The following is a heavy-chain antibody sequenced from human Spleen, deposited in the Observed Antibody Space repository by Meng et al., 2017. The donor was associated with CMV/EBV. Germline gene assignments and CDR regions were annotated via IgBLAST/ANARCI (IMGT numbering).Heavy chain of an antibody. Sequence: ASVKVSCKTSGYTFTDYYIHWVRQAPGQGLEWMGWVNPNSGGTNYAQKFQGRVTITTDESTSTAYMELRSLRSEDTAVYYCARFGTYYDFWSGYYGPYYYGMDVWGQGTTVTVSS. CDR1: GYTFTDYY. D-gene: IGHD3-3*01. CDR2: VNPNSGGT. V-gene: IGHV1-2*02. J-gene: IGHJ6*02. CDR3: ARFGTYYDFWSGYYGPYYYGMDV.